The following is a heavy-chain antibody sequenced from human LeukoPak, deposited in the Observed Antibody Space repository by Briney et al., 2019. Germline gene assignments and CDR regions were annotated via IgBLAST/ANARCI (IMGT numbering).Heavy chain of an antibody. D-gene: IGHD5-24*01. J-gene: IGHJ5*02. CDR2: SSYSGST. V-gene: IGHV4-31*03. Sequence: SQTLSLTCTVSGGSISSGAYYWSWIRQHPGKGLEWIGYSSYSGSTYYNPSLKSRVTIPVDMSRNQFSLKLSSVTAADTAVYYCARDLGADGYNLRNWFDPWGQGTLVTVSS. CDR1: GGSISSGAYY. CDR3: ARDLGADGYNLRNWFDP.